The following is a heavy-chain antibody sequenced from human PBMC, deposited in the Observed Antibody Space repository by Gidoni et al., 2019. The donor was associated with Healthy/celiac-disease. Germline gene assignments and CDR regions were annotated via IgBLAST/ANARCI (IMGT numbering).Heavy chain of an antibody. V-gene: IGHV4-34*01. CDR1: GGSFSGYY. CDR3: ARGHSSGWYKGTWFDP. Sequence: QVQLQQWGAGLLKPSETLSLTCAVYGGSFSGYYWSWIRQPPGKGLEWIGEINHSGSTNYNPSLKSRVTISVDTSKNQFSLKLSSVTAADTAVYYCARGHSSGWYKGTWFDPWGQGTLVTVSS. D-gene: IGHD6-19*01. CDR2: INHSGST. J-gene: IGHJ5*02.